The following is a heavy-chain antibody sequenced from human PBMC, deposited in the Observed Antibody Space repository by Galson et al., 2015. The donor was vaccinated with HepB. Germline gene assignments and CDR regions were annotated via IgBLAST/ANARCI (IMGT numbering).Heavy chain of an antibody. CDR1: GFTFSSYA. V-gene: IGHV3-64D*06. J-gene: IGHJ4*02. CDR2: ISSNGGST. CDR3: VKERELGYFDY. Sequence: SLRLSCAASGFTFSSYAMHWVRQAPGKGLEYVSAISSNGGSTYYADSVKGRFTISRDNSKNTLYLQMSSLRAEDTAVYYCVKERELGYFDYWGQGTLVTVSS. D-gene: IGHD1-26*01.